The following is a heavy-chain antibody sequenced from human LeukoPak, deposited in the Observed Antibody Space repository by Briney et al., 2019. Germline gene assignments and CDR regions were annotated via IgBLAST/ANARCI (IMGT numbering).Heavy chain of an antibody. CDR2: IWYDGSKK. CDR3: AKDDTSGYYYIDY. J-gene: IGHJ4*02. V-gene: IGHV3-30*02. D-gene: IGHD3-22*01. Sequence: PGGSLRLSCAASGFTFSGSDIHWVRQAPGKGLEWVALIWYDGSKKYYADSVKGRFTISRDNSKNTLWLQMNSLRAEDTAVYYCAKDDTSGYYYIDYWGQGTLVTVSS. CDR1: GFTFSGSD.